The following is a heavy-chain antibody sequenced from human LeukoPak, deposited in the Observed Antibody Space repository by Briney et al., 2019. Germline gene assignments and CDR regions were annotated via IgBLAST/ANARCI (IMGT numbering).Heavy chain of an antibody. Sequence: ASVKVSCKASGYTFTSYYMHWVRQAPGQGLEWMGIINPSGGSTSYAQKFQGRVTMARDTSTSTVYMELSSLRSEDTAVYYCARATGNDRFDYWGQGTLVTVSS. CDR3: ARATGNDRFDY. D-gene: IGHD3-9*01. CDR2: INPSGGST. CDR1: GYTFTSYY. J-gene: IGHJ4*02. V-gene: IGHV1-46*01.